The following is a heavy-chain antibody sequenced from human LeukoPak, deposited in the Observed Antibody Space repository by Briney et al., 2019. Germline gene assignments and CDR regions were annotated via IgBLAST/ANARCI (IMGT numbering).Heavy chain of an antibody. CDR3: ARDRRGVDFWSGYYTHNDAFDI. Sequence: GASVKVSCKASGYTFTGYYMHWVRQAPGQGLEWMGRINPNSGGTNYAQKFQGRVTMTRDTSISTAYMELSRLRSDDTAVYCCARDRRGVDFWSGYYTHNDAFDIWGQGTMVTVSS. J-gene: IGHJ3*02. V-gene: IGHV1-2*06. D-gene: IGHD3-3*01. CDR2: INPNSGGT. CDR1: GYTFTGYY.